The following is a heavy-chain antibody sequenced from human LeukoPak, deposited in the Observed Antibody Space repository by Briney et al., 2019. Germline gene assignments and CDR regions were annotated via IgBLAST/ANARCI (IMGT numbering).Heavy chain of an antibody. Sequence: PSETLSLTCTVSGGSISNYYWSWIRQPPGKGLEWIGYIYYSGRTKYNPSLKSRVTLSVDTSKNQFSLKLSSVTAADTAVYYCASLAFDIWGQGTMVTVSS. V-gene: IGHV4-59*12. CDR2: IYYSGRT. CDR3: ASLAFDI. CDR1: GGSISNYY. J-gene: IGHJ3*02.